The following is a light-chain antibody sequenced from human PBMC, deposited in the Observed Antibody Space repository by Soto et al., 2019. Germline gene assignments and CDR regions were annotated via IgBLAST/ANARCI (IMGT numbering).Light chain of an antibody. J-gene: IGKJ5*01. CDR3: QQLNSYPIT. Sequence: IPLTQAPSSLSESVGYRFTITCRASQGINTFLAWYQQKAGKAPKVLMYAASTLQSGVPSRFRGSGSGTDVTLTISSLPSEECATDYCQQLNSYPITCGQGTRLEIK. V-gene: IGKV1-9*01. CDR1: QGINTF. CDR2: AAS.